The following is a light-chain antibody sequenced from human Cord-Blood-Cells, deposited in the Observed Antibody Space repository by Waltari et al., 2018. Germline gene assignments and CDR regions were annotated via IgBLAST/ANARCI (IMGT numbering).Light chain of an antibody. CDR2: LGS. V-gene: IGKV2-28*01. CDR1: QSLLHSNGYNY. CDR3: MQALQTRT. Sequence: IVMPQSPLSLPVTPGEPAPISCRSSQSLLHSNGYNYLDWYLQKPGQSPQLLTYLGSNRASGVPDRFSGSGSGTDFTLKISRVEAEDVGVYYCMQALQTRTFGQGTKLEIK. J-gene: IGKJ2*01.